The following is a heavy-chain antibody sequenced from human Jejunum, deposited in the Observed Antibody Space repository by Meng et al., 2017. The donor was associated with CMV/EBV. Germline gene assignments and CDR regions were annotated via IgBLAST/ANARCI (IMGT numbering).Heavy chain of an antibody. J-gene: IGHJ4*02. CDR2: VYQSGAT. CDR3: VREQFLTGSSIDY. V-gene: IGHV4-38-2*02. CDR1: GYSISSGSY. D-gene: IGHD6-6*01. Sequence: SGYSISSGSYWAWIRQSPGKGLEWIGSVYQSGATFYNPSIKSRVSMSMDMSKNQFSLKVTSVTAADTAVYYCVREQFLTGSSIDYWGQGTLVTVSS.